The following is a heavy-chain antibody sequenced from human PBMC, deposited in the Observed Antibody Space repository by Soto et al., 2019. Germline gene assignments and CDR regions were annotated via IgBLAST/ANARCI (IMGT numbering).Heavy chain of an antibody. Sequence: QITLNESGPTVVRPTETLTLTCRFSGFSLTTSGVGVGWIRQSPGKAPEWLALMYWDDDKRYSASLKSTLTITKDTSKNQVVLTVSDLDPTDTATYYCAHRVLRTVFGLVTTTAIYFDFWGQGTPVAVSS. D-gene: IGHD3-3*01. J-gene: IGHJ4*02. V-gene: IGHV2-5*02. CDR3: AHRVLRTVFGLVTTTAIYFDF. CDR1: GFSLTTSGVG. CDR2: MYWDDDK.